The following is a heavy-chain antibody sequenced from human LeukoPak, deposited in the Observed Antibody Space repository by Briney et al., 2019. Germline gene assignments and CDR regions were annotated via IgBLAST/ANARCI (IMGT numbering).Heavy chain of an antibody. Sequence: IPSETLSLTCTVSGGSISSYYWSWIRQPPGKGLEWIGYIYYSGSTNYNPSLKSRVTMSVDTSKSQFSLKLSLVTAADTAVYYCARTSTGGTYYFDYWGQGTLVTVSS. CDR1: GGSISSYY. CDR2: IYYSGST. V-gene: IGHV4-59*12. CDR3: ARTSTGGTYYFDY. D-gene: IGHD2-2*01. J-gene: IGHJ4*02.